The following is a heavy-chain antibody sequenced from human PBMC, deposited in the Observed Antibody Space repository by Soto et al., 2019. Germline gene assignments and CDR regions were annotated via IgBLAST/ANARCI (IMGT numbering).Heavy chain of an antibody. CDR3: AKDMRGRGFGELFSYYYYGMDV. CDR2: ISWDGGST. V-gene: IGHV3-43*01. CDR1: GFTFDDYT. J-gene: IGHJ6*02. Sequence: GGSLRLSCAASGFTFDDYTMHWVRQAPGKGLEWVSLISWDGGSTYYADSVKGRFTISRDNSKNSLYLQMNSLRTEDTALYYCAKDMRGRGFGELFSYYYYGMDVWGQGTTVTVSS. D-gene: IGHD3-10*01.